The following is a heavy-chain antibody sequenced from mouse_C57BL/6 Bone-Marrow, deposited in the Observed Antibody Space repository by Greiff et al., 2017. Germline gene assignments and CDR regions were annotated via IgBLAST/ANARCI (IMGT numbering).Heavy chain of an antibody. CDR1: GFTFTDYY. CDR3: ARDYYGPHYFDY. J-gene: IGHJ2*01. Sequence: DVMLVESGGGLVQPGGSLSLSCAASGFTFTDYYMSWVRQPPGKALEWLGFIRNKANGYTTEYSASVKGRFTISRDNSQSILYLQMNALRAEDSATYYCARDYYGPHYFDYWGQGTTLTVSS. D-gene: IGHD1-1*01. CDR2: IRNKANGYTT. V-gene: IGHV7-3*01.